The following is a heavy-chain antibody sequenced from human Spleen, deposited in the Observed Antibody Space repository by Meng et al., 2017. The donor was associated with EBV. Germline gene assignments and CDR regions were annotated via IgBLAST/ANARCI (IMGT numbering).Heavy chain of an antibody. CDR2: ISASDYGGGT. Sequence: VDLVQARPEVEEPGALVKVSCEASGYSFPKYGISWVRQAPGQGLEWMGSISASDYGGGTKYAQKLQGRVTMTADTTTATAYMELRSLTYDDTAVYYCARTNALDSWGQGTLVTVSS. CDR1: GYSFPKYG. V-gene: IGHV1-18*01. CDR3: ARTNALDS. J-gene: IGHJ4*02.